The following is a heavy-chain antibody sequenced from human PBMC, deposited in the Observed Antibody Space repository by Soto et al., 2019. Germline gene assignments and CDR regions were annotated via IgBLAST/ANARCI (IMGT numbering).Heavy chain of an antibody. V-gene: IGHV3-49*03. CDR2: IRSKAYGGTT. CDR3: TRGFDTMVRGTDVKYYYYMDV. Sequence: GGSLRLSCTASGFTFGDYAMSWFRQAPGKGLEWVGFIRSKAYGGTTEYAASVKGRFTISRDDSKSIAYLQMNSLKTEDTAVYYCTRGFDTMVRGTDVKYYYYMDVWGKGTTVTVSS. J-gene: IGHJ6*03. D-gene: IGHD3-10*01. CDR1: GFTFGDYA.